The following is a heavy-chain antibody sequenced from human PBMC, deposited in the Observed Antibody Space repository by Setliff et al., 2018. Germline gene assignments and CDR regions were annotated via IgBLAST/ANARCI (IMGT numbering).Heavy chain of an antibody. Sequence: GASVKVSCKASGYTFTGYYMHWVRQAPGQGLEWMGWMNPNTGGTTYAQAFQARITMTRDTSISTAYMELSRLRSDDTAVYYCARTLGYSYGPYYYYYMDVWGKGTTVTVSS. CDR3: ARTLGYSYGPYYYYYMDV. V-gene: IGHV1-2*02. CDR2: MNPNTGGT. J-gene: IGHJ6*03. CDR1: GYTFTGYY. D-gene: IGHD5-18*01.